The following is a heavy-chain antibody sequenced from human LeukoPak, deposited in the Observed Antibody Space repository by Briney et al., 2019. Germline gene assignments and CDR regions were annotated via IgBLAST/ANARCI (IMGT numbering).Heavy chain of an antibody. V-gene: IGHV3-30-3*01. J-gene: IGHJ4*02. Sequence: PGGSLRLSCAASGFTFSSYAMHWVRQAPGKGLEWVAVISYDGSNKYYADSVKGRFTISRDNSKNTLYLQMNSLRAEDTAVYYCARDQGGHFDYWGQGTLVTVSS. CDR2: ISYDGSNK. D-gene: IGHD3-16*01. CDR1: GFTFSSYA. CDR3: ARDQGGHFDY.